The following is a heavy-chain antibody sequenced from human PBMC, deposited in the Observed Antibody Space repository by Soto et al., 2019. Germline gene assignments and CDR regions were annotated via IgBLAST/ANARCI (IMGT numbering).Heavy chain of an antibody. CDR1: GGSISSGGYS. CDR2: IYHSGST. Sequence: SETLSLTCAVSGGSISSGGYSWSWIRQPPGKGLEWIGYIYHSGSTYYNPSLKSRVTISVDRSKNQFSLKLSSVTAADTAVYYCARSNDFWSGYSRDMYYYYGMDVWGQGTTVTVSS. V-gene: IGHV4-30-2*01. CDR3: ARSNDFWSGYSRDMYYYYGMDV. D-gene: IGHD3-3*01. J-gene: IGHJ6*02.